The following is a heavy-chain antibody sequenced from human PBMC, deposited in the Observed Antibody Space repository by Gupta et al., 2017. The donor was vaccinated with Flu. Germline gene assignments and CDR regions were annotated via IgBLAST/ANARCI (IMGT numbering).Heavy chain of an antibody. J-gene: IGHJ4*02. CDR3: AVDAMFDDETFDY. CDR1: VGTFNTYS. D-gene: IGHD3-10*02. V-gene: IGHV1-69*01. Sequence: QVQLVQSGAEVKKPGSSVKVSCKASVGTFNTYSFSWVRQAPGQGLEWMGGIIPTFDTTTFAQKFKGRVDISADESSSKDDMELTRRTSNDTAVFYCAVDAMFDDETFDYWGQGTLVTVSS. CDR2: IIPTFDTT.